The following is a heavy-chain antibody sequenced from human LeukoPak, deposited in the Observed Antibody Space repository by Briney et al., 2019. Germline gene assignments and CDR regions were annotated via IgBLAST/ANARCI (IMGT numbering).Heavy chain of an antibody. CDR2: ISNSDNKP. J-gene: IGHJ4*02. CDR3: ARDLRAPWEPNRNDY. D-gene: IGHD1-26*01. Sequence: PGGSLRLSCAASGFTFSSYAMSWVRQAPGKGLEWVSTISNSDNKPYYADSVKGRFTISRDNAKNSLYLQMNSLRAEDTAVYYCARDLRAPWEPNRNDYWGQGTLVTVSS. CDR1: GFTFSSYA. V-gene: IGHV3-23*01.